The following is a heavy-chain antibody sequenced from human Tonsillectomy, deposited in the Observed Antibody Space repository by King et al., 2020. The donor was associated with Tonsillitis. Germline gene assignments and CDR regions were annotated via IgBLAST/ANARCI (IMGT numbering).Heavy chain of an antibody. V-gene: IGHV3-53*01. CDR3: ARDSGENDWGTGWFDP. CDR2: IHGGGAT. J-gene: IGHJ5*02. Sequence: VQLVESGGGLIQPGGSLRISCAASGLSVSRNYMSWIRQAPGKGLEWVSVIHGGGATYYADSVRGRFTMSRDDSKNTVFLQMNSLRADDTAVYYCARDSGENDWGTGWFDPWGQGTPVIVSS. CDR1: GLSVSRNY. D-gene: IGHD1-26*01.